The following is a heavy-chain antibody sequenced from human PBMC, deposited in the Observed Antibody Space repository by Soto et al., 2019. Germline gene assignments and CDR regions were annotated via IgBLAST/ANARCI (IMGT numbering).Heavy chain of an antibody. D-gene: IGHD3-16*01. J-gene: IGHJ4*02. CDR2: ISAYNVNT. CDR1: GYTFTNFG. V-gene: IGHV1-18*01. Sequence: QVQLLQSGAAVKKPGASVKVSCKTSGYTFTNFGIRWVRQAPGQGVEWMGWISAYNVNTNYAQKFQGSITMTTDTTTSTAYMELRSLRYDDTDVYYCARGGTPMDYWGQGTLVTVSS. CDR3: ARGGTPMDY.